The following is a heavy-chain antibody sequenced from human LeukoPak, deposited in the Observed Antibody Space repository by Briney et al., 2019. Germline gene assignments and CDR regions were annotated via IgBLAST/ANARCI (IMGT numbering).Heavy chain of an antibody. D-gene: IGHD1-7*01. J-gene: IGHJ4*02. CDR3: ARVSWNSEPDY. Sequence: ASVKVSCKASGYTFTGYYMHWVRQAPGQGLEWMGWINPNSGGTNYAQKFQGRVTMTRDTSISTAYMELSSLRSEDTAVYYCARVSWNSEPDYWGQGTLVTVSS. V-gene: IGHV1-2*02. CDR2: INPNSGGT. CDR1: GYTFTGYY.